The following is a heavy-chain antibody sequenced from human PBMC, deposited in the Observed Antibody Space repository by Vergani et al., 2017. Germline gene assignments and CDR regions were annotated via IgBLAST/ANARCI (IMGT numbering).Heavy chain of an antibody. V-gene: IGHV1-2*02. CDR1: GYTFTGYY. D-gene: IGHD3-10*01. Sequence: QVHLVQSGVEVKKPGASVKISCRASGYTFTGYYMHWVRQAPGQGLEWMGWINPNSGGTNYAQKFQGRVTMTRDTSISTAYMELSRLRSDDTAVYYCARVGWFGNTFDYWGQGTLVTVSS. CDR2: INPNSGGT. J-gene: IGHJ4*02. CDR3: ARVGWFGNTFDY.